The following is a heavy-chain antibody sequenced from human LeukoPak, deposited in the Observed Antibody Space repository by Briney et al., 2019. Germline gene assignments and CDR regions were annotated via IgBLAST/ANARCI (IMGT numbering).Heavy chain of an antibody. CDR2: SEGDDSTT. Sequence: GGSLRLSCAASGFTFSSYAMHWVRQAPGKGLVWVSRSEGDDSTTTYADSVKGRFTVSRDTAKNTLYLQMNSLRVEDTAVYYCAKLDWLDPWGQGTLVTVSP. J-gene: IGHJ5*02. CDR3: AKLDWLDP. CDR1: GFTFSSYA. V-gene: IGHV3-74*03.